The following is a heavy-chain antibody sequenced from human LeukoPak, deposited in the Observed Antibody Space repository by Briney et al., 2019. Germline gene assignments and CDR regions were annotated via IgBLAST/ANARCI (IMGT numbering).Heavy chain of an antibody. CDR2: IFYSGST. CDR3: ARWSIVVVPAAFDAFDI. Sequence: SETLSLTCTVSGGSISTSSYYWGWVRQPPGKGLEWIGNIFYSGSTYYSPSLKSRVTISVDTSKNQFSLKLSSVTAADTAVYYCARWSIVVVPAAFDAFDIWGQGTMVTVSS. V-gene: IGHV4-39*07. D-gene: IGHD2-2*01. CDR1: GGSISTSSYY. J-gene: IGHJ3*02.